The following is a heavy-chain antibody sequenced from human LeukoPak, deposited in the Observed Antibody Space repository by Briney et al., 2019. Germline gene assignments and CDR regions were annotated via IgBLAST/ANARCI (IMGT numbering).Heavy chain of an antibody. CDR3: ARERYCTGGSCFDY. CDR1: GFTFSRYW. Sequence: GGSLRLSCAASGFTFSRYWMSWVRQAPGKGLEWVANIKQDGSEKYYVDSVKGRFTISRDNAKNSLYLQMNSLRVEDTAVYYCARERYCTGGSCFDYWGQGTLVTVSS. J-gene: IGHJ4*02. CDR2: IKQDGSEK. V-gene: IGHV3-7*01. D-gene: IGHD2-15*01.